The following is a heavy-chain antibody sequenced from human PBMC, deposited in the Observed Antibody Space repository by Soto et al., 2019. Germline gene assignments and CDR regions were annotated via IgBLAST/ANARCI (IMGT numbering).Heavy chain of an antibody. D-gene: IGHD6-6*01. CDR3: AKDDTVPY. CDR1: GFTFSSYG. V-gene: IGHV3-30*18. Sequence: QVQLVESGGGVVQPGRSLRLSCAASGFTFSSYGMHWVRQAPGKGLEWVAVISYDGSNKYYADSVKGRFTISRDNSKNTLYLKMNSLRAEDTAVYYCAKDDTVPYWGQGTLVTVSS. J-gene: IGHJ4*02. CDR2: ISYDGSNK.